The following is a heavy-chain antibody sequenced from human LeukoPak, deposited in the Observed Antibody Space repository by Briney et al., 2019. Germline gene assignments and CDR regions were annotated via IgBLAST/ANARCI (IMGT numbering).Heavy chain of an antibody. D-gene: IGHD3-22*01. V-gene: IGHV4-59*12. J-gene: IGHJ4*02. CDR2: IYYSGST. CDR3: AARPSRYYYDSSGYYRIDY. Sequence: SETLSLTCTVSGGSISSYYWSWIRQPPGKGLEWIGYIYYSGSTNYNPSLKSRVTISVDTSKNQFSLKLSSVTAADTAVYYCAARPSRYYYDSSGYYRIDYWGQGTLVTVSS. CDR1: GGSISSYY.